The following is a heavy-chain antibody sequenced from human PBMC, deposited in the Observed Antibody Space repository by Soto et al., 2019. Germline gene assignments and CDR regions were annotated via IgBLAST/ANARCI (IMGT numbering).Heavy chain of an antibody. V-gene: IGHV4-59*01. D-gene: IGHD1-26*01. CDR3: ARVPSPVGAYGMDV. CDR1: GGSISSYY. Sequence: SETLSLTCTVSGGSISSYYWSWIRQPPGKGLEWIGYIYYSGSTNYNPSLKSRVTISVDTSKNQFSLKLSSVTAADTAVYYCARVPSPVGAYGMDVWGQGTTVTVSS. CDR2: IYYSGST. J-gene: IGHJ6*02.